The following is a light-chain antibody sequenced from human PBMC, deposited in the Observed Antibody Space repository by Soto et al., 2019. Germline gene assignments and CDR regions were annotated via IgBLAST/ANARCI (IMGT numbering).Light chain of an antibody. J-gene: IGKJ5*01. CDR2: DAS. Sequence: EIVLPPSQATLSLSPGARSTLSGRASQSVKTFLVWYQQRPGQPPRLLIYDASHRAAGIPARFSGSGFGTDFTLTISSLEPDDAAVYYCQQYGSSLTFGQGTRLEIK. CDR3: QQYGSSLT. V-gene: IGKV3-11*01. CDR1: QSVKTF.